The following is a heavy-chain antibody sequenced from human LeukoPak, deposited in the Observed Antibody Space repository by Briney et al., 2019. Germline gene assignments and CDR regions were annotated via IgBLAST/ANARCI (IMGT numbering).Heavy chain of an antibody. J-gene: IGHJ4*02. CDR1: GGSISSYY. CDR3: ATYSSGYPFDY. D-gene: IGHD6-19*01. V-gene: IGHV4-59*01. CDR2: IYYSGST. Sequence: SETLSLTCTVSGGSISSYYWSWIRQPPGKGLEWIGYIYYSGSTNYSPSLKSRVTISVDTSKNQFSLKLSSVTAADTAVYYCATYSSGYPFDYWGQGTLVTVSS.